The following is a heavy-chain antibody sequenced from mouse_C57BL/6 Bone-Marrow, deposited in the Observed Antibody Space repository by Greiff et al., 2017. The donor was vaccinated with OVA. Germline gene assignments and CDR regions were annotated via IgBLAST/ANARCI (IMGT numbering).Heavy chain of an antibody. J-gene: IGHJ2*01. Sequence: EVKVIESGGGLVKPGGSLKLSCPASGFTFSSYAMSWVRQTPEKRLEWVATISDGGSYTYYPDNVKGRFTISRDNAKNNLYLQMSHLKSEDTAMYYCARDPSLDYWGQGTTLTVSS. CDR1: GFTFSSYA. CDR2: ISDGGSYT. V-gene: IGHV5-4*01. CDR3: ARDPSLDY.